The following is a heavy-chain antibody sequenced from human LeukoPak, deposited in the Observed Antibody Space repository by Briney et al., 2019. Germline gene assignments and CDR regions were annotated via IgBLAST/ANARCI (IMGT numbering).Heavy chain of an antibody. CDR1: GGSISSYY. CDR3: AREAYCSGGSCYSGPFEY. J-gene: IGHJ4*02. CDR2: IYTSGST. D-gene: IGHD2-15*01. Sequence: SETLSLTCTVSGGSISSYYWSWIRQPAGKGLEWIGRIYTSGSTNYNPSLKSRVTISVDKSKNQFSLKLSSVTAADTAVYYCAREAYCSGGSCYSGPFEYWGQGTLVTVSS. V-gene: IGHV4-4*07.